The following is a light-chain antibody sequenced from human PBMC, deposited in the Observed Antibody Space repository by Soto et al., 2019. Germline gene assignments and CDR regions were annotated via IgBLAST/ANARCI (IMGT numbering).Light chain of an antibody. CDR1: QSISTY. CDR2: AAS. V-gene: IGKV1-39*01. CDR3: QQCYSTPWT. J-gene: IGKJ1*01. Sequence: IQTILHTSSLSASVGDRVTSTCRASQSISTYLNWYQQKPGKAPNLLIYAASSLQSGVPSRFSGSGSGTDFTLTISSLQAEDVATYYCQQCYSTPWTFGEGTKVDIK.